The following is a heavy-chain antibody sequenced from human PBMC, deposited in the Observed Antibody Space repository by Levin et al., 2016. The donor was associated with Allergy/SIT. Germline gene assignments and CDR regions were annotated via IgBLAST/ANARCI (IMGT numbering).Heavy chain of an antibody. CDR3: ARSGIAVAGTISLAELGSFDY. Sequence: GESLKISCKGSGYSFTSYWIGWVRQMPGKGLEWMGIIYPGDSDTRYSPSFQGQVTISADKSISTAYLQWSSLKASDTAMYYCARSGIAVAGTISLAELGSFDYWGQGTLVTVSS. J-gene: IGHJ4*02. CDR1: GYSFTSYW. V-gene: IGHV5-51*01. CDR2: IYPGDSDT. D-gene: IGHD6-19*01.